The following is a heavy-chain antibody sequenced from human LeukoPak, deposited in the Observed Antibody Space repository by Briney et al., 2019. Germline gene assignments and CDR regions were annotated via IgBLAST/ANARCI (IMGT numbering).Heavy chain of an antibody. CDR2: ISAYNGNT. Sequence: ASVKVSCKASGYTFTSYGISWVRQAPGQGLEWMGWISAYNGNTNYAQKLQGRVTMTTDKSTSTAYMELSSLRSEDTAVYYCARIGVDYSTYYYYYYMDVWGKGTTVTIPS. D-gene: IGHD2-21*01. CDR1: GYTFTSYG. V-gene: IGHV1-18*01. CDR3: ARIGVDYSTYYYYYYMDV. J-gene: IGHJ6*03.